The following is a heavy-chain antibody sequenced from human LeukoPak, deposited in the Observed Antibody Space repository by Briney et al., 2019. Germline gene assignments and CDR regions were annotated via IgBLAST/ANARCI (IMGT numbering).Heavy chain of an antibody. V-gene: IGHV3-11*01. CDR2: IGGSGATI. J-gene: IGHJ4*02. D-gene: IGHD3-3*01. Sequence: GSLRLSCAASGFTLSDYYVGWVRQAPGKGLEWVSYIGGSGATIYYADSVKGRFTISRDNAKNSLSLQMNSLRAEDTAVYYCARDPDFWIGYYTFDYWGQGTLVTVSS. CDR1: GFTLSDYY. CDR3: ARDPDFWIGYYTFDY.